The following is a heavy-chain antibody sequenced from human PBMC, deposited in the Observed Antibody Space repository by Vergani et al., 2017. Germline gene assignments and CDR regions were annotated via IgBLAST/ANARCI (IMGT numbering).Heavy chain of an antibody. Sequence: VQLLESGGGLVQPGGSLRLSCAASGFTFSSYGMHWVRQAPGKGLEWVAFIRYDGSNKYYADSVKGRFTISRDNSKNTLYLQMNSLRAEDTAVYYCAKDVDTARYFDYWGQGTLVTVSS. CDR1: GFTFSSYG. J-gene: IGHJ4*02. CDR2: IRYDGSNK. V-gene: IGHV3-30*02. D-gene: IGHD5-18*01. CDR3: AKDVDTARYFDY.